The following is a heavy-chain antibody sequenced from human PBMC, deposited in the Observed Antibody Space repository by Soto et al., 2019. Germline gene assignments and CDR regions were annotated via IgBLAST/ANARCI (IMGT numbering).Heavy chain of an antibody. CDR2: VSDTGGKT. CDR1: GFNFRSYA. J-gene: IGHJ6*02. Sequence: PGGSLRLSCAASGFNFRSYAMNWVRQAPGKGLEWVAAVSDTGGKTYYVDAVKGRLTVSRQNSKNTLYLQMLSLRVEDTAVYYCAKGGLRLMPQYSLDVWGQGTTVTVSS. D-gene: IGHD2-8*01. V-gene: IGHV3-23*02. CDR3: AKGGLRLMPQYSLDV.